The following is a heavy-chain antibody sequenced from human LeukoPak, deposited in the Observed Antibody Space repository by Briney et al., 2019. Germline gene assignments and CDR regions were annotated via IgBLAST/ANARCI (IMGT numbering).Heavy chain of an antibody. J-gene: IGHJ4*02. CDR2: IKQDGSEK. Sequence: PGGSLRLSCEASGFTFSSYWMSWVRQAPGKGLEWVANIKQDGSEKYYVDSVKGRFTISRDNAKNSLYLQMNSLRAEDTAVYYCARWGIAVRNFDYWGQGTLVTVSS. V-gene: IGHV3-7*01. D-gene: IGHD6-19*01. CDR3: ARWGIAVRNFDY. CDR1: GFTFSSYW.